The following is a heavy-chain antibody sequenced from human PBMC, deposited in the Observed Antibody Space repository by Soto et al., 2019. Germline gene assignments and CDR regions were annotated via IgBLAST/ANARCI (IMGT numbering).Heavy chain of an antibody. J-gene: IGHJ4*02. D-gene: IGHD3-22*01. CDR1: GGSISSGDYY. CDR3: ARSATYYYDSSGYSLDY. V-gene: IGHV4-30-4*01. CDR2: IYYSGST. Sequence: SETLSLTCTVSGGSISSGDYYWSWIRQPPGKGLEWIGYIYYSGSTYYNPSLKSRVTISVDTSKNQFSLKLSSVTAADTAVYYCARSATYYYDSSGYSLDYRGQGTLVTVSS.